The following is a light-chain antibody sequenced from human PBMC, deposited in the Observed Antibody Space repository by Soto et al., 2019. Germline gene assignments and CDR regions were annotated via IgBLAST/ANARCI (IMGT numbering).Light chain of an antibody. CDR3: CSYAGRV. J-gene: IGLJ1*01. V-gene: IGLV2-23*01. CDR2: EGS. CDR1: SSDVGSYNL. Sequence: QSALTQPASVSGSPGQSITISCTGTSSDVGSYNLVSWYQQHPGKAPKLMIYEGSKRPSGVSNRFSGSKSGNTASRTISGLQAEDEADYYCCSYAGRVFGTGTKVTVL.